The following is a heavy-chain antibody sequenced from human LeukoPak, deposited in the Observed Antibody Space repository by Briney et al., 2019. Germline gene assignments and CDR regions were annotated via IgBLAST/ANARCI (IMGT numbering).Heavy chain of an antibody. CDR2: IWYDGSNK. V-gene: IGHV3-33*01. J-gene: IGHJ6*02. Sequence: PGRSLRLSCAASGFTFSSYGMHRVRQAPGKGLEWVAVIWYDGSNKYYADSVKGRFTISRDNAKNTLYLQMNSLRAEDTAVYYCAREDRPYYDFWSGYNYGMDVWGQGTTVTVSS. CDR1: GFTFSSYG. D-gene: IGHD3-3*01. CDR3: AREDRPYYDFWSGYNYGMDV.